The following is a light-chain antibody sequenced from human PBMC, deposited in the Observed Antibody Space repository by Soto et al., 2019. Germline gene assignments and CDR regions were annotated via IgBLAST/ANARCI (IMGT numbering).Light chain of an antibody. CDR2: QAS. CDR1: KSINRW. CDR3: QQYHTFSRA. J-gene: IGKJ1*01. Sequence: DIPMTQSPSTLSASVGDRVIITCRASKSINRWLAWYQQKPGKAPKVLIYQASSLENGVPSRFSGSGFGTEFTLTISSLQVDDFATYYCQQYHTFSRAFGQGTKVEVK. V-gene: IGKV1-5*03.